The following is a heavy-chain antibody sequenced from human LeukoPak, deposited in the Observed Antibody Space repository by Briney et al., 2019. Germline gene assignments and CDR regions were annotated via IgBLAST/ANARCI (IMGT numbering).Heavy chain of an antibody. Sequence: GGSLRLSCAASGFTFSDYYMSWVRQAPGKGLEWVGRIKSKTDGGTTDYAAPVKGRFTISRDDSKNTLYLQMNSLKTEDTAVYYCTTDPNYYDSSGSNDYWGQGTLVTVSS. D-gene: IGHD3-22*01. J-gene: IGHJ4*02. CDR1: GFTFSDYY. V-gene: IGHV3-15*01. CDR2: IKSKTDGGTT. CDR3: TTDPNYYDSSGSNDY.